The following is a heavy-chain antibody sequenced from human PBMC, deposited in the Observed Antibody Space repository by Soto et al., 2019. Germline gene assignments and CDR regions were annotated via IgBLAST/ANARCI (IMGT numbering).Heavy chain of an antibody. Sequence: SLRLSCAASGFTFSSYWMHWVRQAPGKGLVWVSRINPDGSTTSYADSVKGRFTISRDSAKDTLYLQMNSLRAEDTAVYYCARVATGAYYFDYWGQGTLVTVSS. CDR2: INPDGSTT. CDR3: ARVATGAYYFDY. V-gene: IGHV3-74*01. D-gene: IGHD6-13*01. CDR1: GFTFSSYW. J-gene: IGHJ4*02.